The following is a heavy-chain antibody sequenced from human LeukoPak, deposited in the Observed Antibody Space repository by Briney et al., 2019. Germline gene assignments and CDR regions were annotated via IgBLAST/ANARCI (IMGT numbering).Heavy chain of an antibody. D-gene: IGHD3-9*01. J-gene: IGHJ4*02. V-gene: IGHV1-2*02. CDR3: ARDLDILTGYRYQFDY. CDR2: INPNSGGT. CDR1: GYTFTGYY. Sequence: ASVKVSCKASGYTFTGYYMHWVRQAPGQGLEWMGWINPNSGGTNYPPKFQGRVTMTRDTSNNTVYMELSRLGSDDTAVYYCARDLDILTGYRYQFDYWGQGTLVTVSS.